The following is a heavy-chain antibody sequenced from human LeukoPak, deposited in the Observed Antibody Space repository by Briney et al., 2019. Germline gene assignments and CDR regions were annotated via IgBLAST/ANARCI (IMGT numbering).Heavy chain of an antibody. CDR1: GYTFTSYG. J-gene: IGHJ6*03. Sequence: ASVKVSCKASGYTFTSYGISWVRQAPGQGLEWMGWISAYNGNTNYAQKLQGRVTMTTDTSTSTAYMELRSLRSDDTAVYYCARFSPSGYYPPYYYMDVWGKGTTVTVSS. CDR3: ARFSPSGYYPPYYYMDV. CDR2: ISAYNGNT. D-gene: IGHD3-22*01. V-gene: IGHV1-18*01.